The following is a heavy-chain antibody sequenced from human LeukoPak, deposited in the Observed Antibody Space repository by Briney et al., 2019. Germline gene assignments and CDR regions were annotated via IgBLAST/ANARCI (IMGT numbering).Heavy chain of an antibody. V-gene: IGHV4-59*01. Sequence: PWETLSLTCTVSGGSISSYYWSWIRQPTGKGLEWIGYIYYSGSTNYNPSLKSRVTISVDTSKNQFSLKLNSVTAADTAVYYCARVGRGYSHGPFDSWGQGTLVTVSS. CDR2: IYYSGST. CDR1: GGSISSYY. CDR3: ARVGRGYSHGPFDS. J-gene: IGHJ4*02. D-gene: IGHD5-18*01.